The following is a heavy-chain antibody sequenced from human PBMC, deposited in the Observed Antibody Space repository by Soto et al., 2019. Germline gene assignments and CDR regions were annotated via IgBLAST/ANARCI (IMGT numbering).Heavy chain of an antibody. CDR1: GYTLTELS. D-gene: IGHD2-15*01. J-gene: IGHJ4*02. CDR2: FDPEDGET. Sequence: ASVKVSCKVSGYTLTELSMHWVRQAPGKGLEWMGGFDPEDGETIYAQKFQGRVTMTEDTSTDTAYMELSSLRSEDTAVYYCATRYCSGGSCYSGLGYWGQGTLVTVSS. CDR3: ATRYCSGGSCYSGLGY. V-gene: IGHV1-24*01.